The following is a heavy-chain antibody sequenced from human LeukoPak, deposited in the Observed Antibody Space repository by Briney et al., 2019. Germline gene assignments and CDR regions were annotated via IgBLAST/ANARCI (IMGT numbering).Heavy chain of an antibody. CDR3: ATSDYGDYYFDY. Sequence: GGSLRLSCAASGFTFSSYAMSWVRQAPGKGLEWVSAISGSGGSTYCADSVKGRFTISRDNSKNTLYLQMNSLRAEDTAVYYCATSDYGDYYFDYWGQGTLVTVSS. J-gene: IGHJ4*02. CDR2: ISGSGGST. D-gene: IGHD4-17*01. V-gene: IGHV3-23*01. CDR1: GFTFSSYA.